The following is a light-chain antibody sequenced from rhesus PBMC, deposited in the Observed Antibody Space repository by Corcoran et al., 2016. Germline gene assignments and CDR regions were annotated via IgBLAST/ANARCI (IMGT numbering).Light chain of an antibody. J-gene: IGKJ1*01. CDR1: QSVGST. V-gene: IGKV3-35*02. CDR2: YAT. Sequence: ETVMMQSPATLSLSPGERATLSCRASQSVGSTLAWYQQKPGQAPRLLLYYATYRATGIPDRVSGGGSGTEFTLTIGSLDPEDVGVYYCQKYNDWPPTFGQGTKVEIK. CDR3: QKYNDWPPT.